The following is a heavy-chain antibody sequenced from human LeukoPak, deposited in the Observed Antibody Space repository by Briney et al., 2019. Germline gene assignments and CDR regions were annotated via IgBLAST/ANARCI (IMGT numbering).Heavy chain of an antibody. CDR1: GFTFSNAW. J-gene: IGHJ4*02. CDR2: IKSKTDGGTT. Sequence: PGGSLRLSCAASGFTFSNAWMNWVRQAPGKGLEWVGRIKSKTDGGTTDYAAPVKGRFTISRDDSKNTLYLQMNSLKTEDTAVYYCTTVDYYDSSGCYSPFDYWGQGTLVTVSS. CDR3: TTVDYYDSSGCYSPFDY. V-gene: IGHV3-15*07. D-gene: IGHD3-22*01.